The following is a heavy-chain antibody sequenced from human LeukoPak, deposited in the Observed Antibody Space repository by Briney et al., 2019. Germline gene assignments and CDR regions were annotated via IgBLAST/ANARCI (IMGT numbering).Heavy chain of an antibody. J-gene: IGHJ4*02. D-gene: IGHD3-22*01. V-gene: IGHV3-48*01. CDR2: ISSSSSTI. CDR1: GFTFSSYS. CDR3: ARDGFYYDSSGPFDY. Sequence: PGGSLRLSCAASGFTFSSYSMNWVRQAPGKGLEWVSYISSSSSTIYYADSVKGRFTISRDNAKNTLYLQMNSLRAEDTAVYYCARDGFYYDSSGPFDYWGQGTLVTVSS.